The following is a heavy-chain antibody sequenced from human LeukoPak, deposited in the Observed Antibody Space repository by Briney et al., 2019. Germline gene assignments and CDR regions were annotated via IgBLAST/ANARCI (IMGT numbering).Heavy chain of an antibody. V-gene: IGHV3-33*01. CDR3: ARSDWDGYNSAY. J-gene: IGHJ4*02. Sequence: GGSLRLSCAASGFTFSSYGMHWVRQAPGKGLEWVAVIWYDGSNKYYADSVKGRFTIFRDNSKNTLYLQMNSLRAEDTAVYYCARSDWDGYNSAYWGQGTLVTVSS. CDR2: IWYDGSNK. D-gene: IGHD5-24*01. CDR1: GFTFSSYG.